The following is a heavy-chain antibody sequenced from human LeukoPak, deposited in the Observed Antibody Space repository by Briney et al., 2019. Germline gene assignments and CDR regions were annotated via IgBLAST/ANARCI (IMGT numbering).Heavy chain of an antibody. CDR3: ARVGCCSRGVCYNYDY. J-gene: IGHJ4*02. D-gene: IGHD2-8*01. CDR2: INPSGGST. Sequence: ASVKVSCKASGYTFTSYYMHWVRQAPGQGLEWMGIINPSGGSTSYAQKFKSRVLMTRDTSISTAYLELSSLKSDDTAVYYCARVGCCSRGVCYNYDYWGQGTQVTVSS. V-gene: IGHV1-46*01. CDR1: GYTFTSYY.